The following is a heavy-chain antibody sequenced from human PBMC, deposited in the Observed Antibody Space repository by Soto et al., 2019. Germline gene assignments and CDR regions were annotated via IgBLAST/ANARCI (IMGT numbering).Heavy chain of an antibody. CDR2: INAGNGNT. Sequence: QVQLVQSGAEEKKPGASVKVSCKASGYTFTSYAMHWVRQAPGQRLEWMGWINAGNGNTKYSQKFRGRVTITRDTSASTAYMELSSLRSEDTAVYYCAGDKPRAAAGTLDYWGQGTLVTVSS. J-gene: IGHJ4*02. CDR3: AGDKPRAAAGTLDY. D-gene: IGHD6-13*01. CDR1: GYTFTSYA. V-gene: IGHV1-3*05.